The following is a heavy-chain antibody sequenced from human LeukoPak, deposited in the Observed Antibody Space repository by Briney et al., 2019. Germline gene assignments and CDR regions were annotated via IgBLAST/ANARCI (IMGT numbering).Heavy chain of an antibody. V-gene: IGHV3-23*01. CDR3: AKHLYHVGSGWGALDL. D-gene: IGHD3-22*01. CDR1: GFSFSTYA. CDR2: ISIIGGST. J-gene: IGHJ3*01. Sequence: GGSLSLSCAAAGFSFSTYAMSWVRQAPGKGLEWVSTISIIGGSTYYADSVKGRFTISRDNSKNTLYLQMNSLRAEDTAVYFCAKHLYHVGSGWGALDLWGQGTMVTVSS.